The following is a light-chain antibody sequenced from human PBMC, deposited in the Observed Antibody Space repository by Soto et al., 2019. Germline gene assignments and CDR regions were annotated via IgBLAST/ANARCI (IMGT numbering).Light chain of an antibody. CDR3: QQCGRGFT. CDR1: QSVSSSY. V-gene: IGKV3-20*01. J-gene: IGKJ3*01. CDR2: GTS. Sequence: EIVLTQSPGTLSLSPGERATLSCRASQSVSSSYLAWYQQKPGQAPRLLIYGTSSRATGIPDRFSGSGSGTDFTLTISRLEPEDFAVYYCQQCGRGFTFGPGTKVDIK.